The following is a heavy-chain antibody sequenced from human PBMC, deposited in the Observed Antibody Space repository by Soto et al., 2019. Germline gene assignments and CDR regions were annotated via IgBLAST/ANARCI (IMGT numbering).Heavy chain of an antibody. CDR2: IDPSDSYT. Sequence: GESLKISCKGSGYSFTSYWISWVRQMPGKGLEWMGRIDPSDSYTNYSPSFQGHVTISADKSISTAYLQWSSLKASDTAIYYCARSSAGVFGIIIEGSNWLAPWGQGSLVTVSS. CDR1: GYSFTSYW. J-gene: IGHJ5*02. V-gene: IGHV5-10-1*01. CDR3: ARSSAGVFGIIIEGSNWLAP. D-gene: IGHD3-16*02.